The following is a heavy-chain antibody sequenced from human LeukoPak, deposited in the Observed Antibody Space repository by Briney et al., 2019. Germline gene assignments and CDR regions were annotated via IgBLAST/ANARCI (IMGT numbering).Heavy chain of an antibody. V-gene: IGHV4-4*07. J-gene: IGHJ4*02. D-gene: IGHD3-10*01. CDR2: IYTSGST. Sequence: SETLSLTCTVSGGSISSYYWIWIRQPAGKGLEWIGRIYTSGSTNYNPSLKSRVTMSVDTSKNQFSLKLSSVTAADTAVYYCARVPHYYFGYGYFDPWGQGTLVTVSS. CDR3: ARVPHYYFGYGYFDP. CDR1: GGSISSYY.